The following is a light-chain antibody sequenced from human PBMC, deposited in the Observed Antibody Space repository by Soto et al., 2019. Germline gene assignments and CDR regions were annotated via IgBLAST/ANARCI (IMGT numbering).Light chain of an antibody. J-gene: IGKJ1*01. CDR3: QLRRT. Sequence: DIQMTQSPSSVSASVGDRVTITCRASQAIDSWLAWYQQKPGEAPKLLIFTGSLLHSGVPPRFSGSGSGTYFTLTISSLQPDNFATYYCQLRRTFGKGTKV. CDR2: TGS. CDR1: QAIDSW. V-gene: IGKV1-12*01.